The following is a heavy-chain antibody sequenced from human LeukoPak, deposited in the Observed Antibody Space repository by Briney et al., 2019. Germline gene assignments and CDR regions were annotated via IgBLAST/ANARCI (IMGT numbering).Heavy chain of an antibody. Sequence: SETLSLTCTVSGGSISSYYWSWIRQPAGKGLEWIGRIYTSGSINYNPSLKSRVTMSVDTSKNQFSLKLSSVTAADTAVYYCARDYYGSGSNRFDPWGQGTLVTVSS. CDR2: IYTSGSI. CDR1: GGSISSYY. V-gene: IGHV4-4*07. J-gene: IGHJ5*02. D-gene: IGHD3-10*01. CDR3: ARDYYGSGSNRFDP.